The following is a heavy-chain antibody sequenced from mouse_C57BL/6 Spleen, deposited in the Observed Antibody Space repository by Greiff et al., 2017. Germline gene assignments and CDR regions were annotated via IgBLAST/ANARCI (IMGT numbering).Heavy chain of an antibody. Sequence: EVQGVESGGGLVKPGGSLKLSCAASGFTFSDYGMHWVRQAPEKGLEWVAYISSGSSTIYYADTVKGRFTITRDNAKNTMFLQMTSLRSKDTAMYYCARERMTTVVEGWYFGVWGTGTTVTVSS. CDR3: ARERMTTVVEGWYFGV. J-gene: IGHJ1*03. D-gene: IGHD1-1*01. CDR2: ISSGSSTI. CDR1: GFTFSDYG. V-gene: IGHV5-17*01.